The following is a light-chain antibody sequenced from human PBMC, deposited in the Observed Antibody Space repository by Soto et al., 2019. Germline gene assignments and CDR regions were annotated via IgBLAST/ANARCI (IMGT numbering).Light chain of an antibody. CDR3: QQSYSTLWT. V-gene: IGKV1-39*01. Sequence: DIQMTHSPSSLSASVGYRVTITCLASQSISSYLNWYQQKPGKAPKLLIYAASSLQSGVPSRFSGSGSGTDFTLTISSLQPEDFATYYCQQSYSTLWTFGQGTKVDIK. CDR2: AAS. CDR1: QSISSY. J-gene: IGKJ1*01.